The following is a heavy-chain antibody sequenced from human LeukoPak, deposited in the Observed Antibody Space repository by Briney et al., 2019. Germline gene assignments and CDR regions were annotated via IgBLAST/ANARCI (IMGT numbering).Heavy chain of an antibody. Sequence: SVKVSFKASGGTFSSYAISWVRQAPGQGLEWMGGIIPIFGTANYAQKFQGRVTITADESTSTAYMELSSLRSEDTAVYYCARVGRVLRYFDWSPDFDYWGQGTLVTVSS. CDR3: ARVGRVLRYFDWSPDFDY. CDR2: IIPIFGTA. V-gene: IGHV1-69*13. D-gene: IGHD3-9*01. CDR1: GGTFSSYA. J-gene: IGHJ4*02.